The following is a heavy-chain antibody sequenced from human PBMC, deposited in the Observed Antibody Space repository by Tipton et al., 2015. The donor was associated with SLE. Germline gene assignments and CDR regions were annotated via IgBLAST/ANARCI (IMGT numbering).Heavy chain of an antibody. CDR3: ARQRVHYDFWSGYLQYYFDY. Sequence: GLVKPSETLSLTCAVHGGSFSGYYWSWIRQPPGKGLEWFGEINHSGSTNYNPSLKSRVTISVDTSKNQFSLKLSSVTAADTAVYYCARQRVHYDFWSGYLQYYFDYWGQGTLVTVSS. J-gene: IGHJ4*02. D-gene: IGHD3-3*01. V-gene: IGHV4-34*01. CDR2: INHSGST. CDR1: GGSFSGYY.